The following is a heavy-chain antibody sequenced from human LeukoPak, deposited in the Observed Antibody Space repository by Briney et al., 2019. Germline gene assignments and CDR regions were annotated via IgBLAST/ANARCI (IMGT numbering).Heavy chain of an antibody. J-gene: IGHJ4*02. D-gene: IGHD6-6*01. V-gene: IGHV1-69*05. Sequence: GASVKVPCKASGGTFSSYAISWVRQAPGQGLEWMGGIIPIFGTANYAQKFQGRVTITTDESTSTAYMELSSLRSDDTAVYYWARKGGGAAARSNYWGQGTLVTVSS. CDR1: GGTFSSYA. CDR3: ARKGGGAAARSNY. CDR2: IIPIFGTA.